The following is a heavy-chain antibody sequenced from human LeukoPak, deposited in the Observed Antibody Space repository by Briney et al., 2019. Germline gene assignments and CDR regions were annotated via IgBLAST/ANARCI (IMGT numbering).Heavy chain of an antibody. D-gene: IGHD5-18*01. CDR3: ARPSGYSYASDAFDI. Sequence: TGGSLRLSCAASGFTFRSYWMTWVRQSPGKGLEWVANIKQDGSETYHVDSVKGRFTTSRDNAKNSLYLQMNSLRAEDTAVYYCARPSGYSYASDAFDIWGQGTMVTVSS. CDR2: IKQDGSET. V-gene: IGHV3-7*01. J-gene: IGHJ3*02. CDR1: GFTFRSYW.